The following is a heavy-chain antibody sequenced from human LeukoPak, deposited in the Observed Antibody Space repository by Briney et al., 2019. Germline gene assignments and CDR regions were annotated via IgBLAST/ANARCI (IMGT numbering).Heavy chain of an antibody. V-gene: IGHV4-59*08. CDR2: IYYSGST. CDR1: GGSISSYY. D-gene: IGHD3-22*01. J-gene: IGHJ4*02. CDR3: ATTSYYYDSPDY. Sequence: SGTLSLTCTVSGGSISSYYWSWIRQPPGKGLEWIGYIYYSGSTNYNPSLKSRVTLSVDTSKNQFSLKLSSVTAADTAVYYCATTSYYYDSPDYWGQGTLVTVSS.